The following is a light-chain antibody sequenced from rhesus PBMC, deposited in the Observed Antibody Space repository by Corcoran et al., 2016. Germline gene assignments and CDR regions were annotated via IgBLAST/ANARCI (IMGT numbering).Light chain of an antibody. Sequence: DIQMTQSPSSLSASVGDRVTITCRASQGITNDLAWYQQKPGETPKLLIYEASRLQRGIPSRFSGSGSGTDCTLTISSLQSEDFATYYCQHYYSTPYSFGQGTKVEIK. V-gene: IGKV1-25*01. CDR3: QHYYSTPYS. J-gene: IGKJ2*01. CDR1: QGITND. CDR2: EAS.